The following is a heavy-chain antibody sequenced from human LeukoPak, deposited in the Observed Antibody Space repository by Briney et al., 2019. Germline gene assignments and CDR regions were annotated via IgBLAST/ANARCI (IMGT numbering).Heavy chain of an antibody. CDR1: GFTFSSYG. CDR2: IRYDGSNK. J-gene: IGHJ4*02. CDR3: AKGGNWMYYYDSSGYLDY. Sequence: GGSLRLSCAASGFTFSSYGMHWVRQAPGKGLEWVAFIRYDGSNKYYADSVKGRFTISRDNSKNTLYLQMNSLRAEDTAVYYCAKGGNWMYYYDSSGYLDYWGQGTMVTVSS. V-gene: IGHV3-30*02. D-gene: IGHD3-22*01.